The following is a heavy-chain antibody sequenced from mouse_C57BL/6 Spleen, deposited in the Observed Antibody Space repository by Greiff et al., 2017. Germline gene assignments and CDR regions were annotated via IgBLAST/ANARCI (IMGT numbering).Heavy chain of an antibody. D-gene: IGHD2-13*01. CDR3: ARFRDYMDY. CDR2: IDPSDSYT. J-gene: IGHJ4*01. Sequence: QVQLQQPGAELVMPGASVKLSCKASGYTFTSYWMHWVKQRPGQGLEWIGEIDPSDSYTNYNQKFKGKSTLTVDKSSSTAYMQLSSLTSEDSAVYYCARFRDYMDYWGQGTSVTVSS. CDR1: GYTFTSYW. V-gene: IGHV1-69*01.